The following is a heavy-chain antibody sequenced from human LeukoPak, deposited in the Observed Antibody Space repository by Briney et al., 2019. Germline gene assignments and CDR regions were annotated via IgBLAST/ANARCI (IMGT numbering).Heavy chain of an antibody. D-gene: IGHD1-26*01. Sequence: KSSETLSLTCNVSGGSISSSNYYWGWIRQPPGKGLVWIGSIYYSGSSYYNSSLKSRVTISVDTSKNQFSLKLSSVTAADTAVYYCARHVRRSYHRYFDCWGQGTLVTVSS. J-gene: IGHJ4*02. CDR3: ARHVRRSYHRYFDC. V-gene: IGHV4-39*01. CDR1: GGSISSSNYY. CDR2: IYYSGSS.